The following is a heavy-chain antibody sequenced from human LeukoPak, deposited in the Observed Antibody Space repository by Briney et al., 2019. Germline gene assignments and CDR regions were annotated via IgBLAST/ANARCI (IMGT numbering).Heavy chain of an antibody. Sequence: SETLSLTCTVSGGSISSSSYYWGWIRQRPGKGLEWIGSIYYSGSTYYHPSLKSRVTISVDTSKNQFSLKLSSVTAADTAVYYCASRTAVAAQFDYWGQGTLVTVSS. J-gene: IGHJ4*02. V-gene: IGHV4-39*01. CDR2: IYYSGST. D-gene: IGHD6-19*01. CDR3: ASRTAVAAQFDY. CDR1: GGSISSSSYY.